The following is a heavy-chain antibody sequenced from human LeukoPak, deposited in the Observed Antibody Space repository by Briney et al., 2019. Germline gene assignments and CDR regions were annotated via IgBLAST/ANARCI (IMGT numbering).Heavy chain of an antibody. CDR3: ARTLGLAGKVFLDY. CDR2: IFYSGST. CDR1: GGSIGSGDYY. Sequence: PSETLSLTCTVSGGSIGSGDYYWDWIRQPPGKGLEWIGDIFYSGSTHYNPSLKGRVTISTDTSKNQFSLRLSSVTAADTAVYYCARTLGLAGKVFLDYWGQGTLVTVSS. D-gene: IGHD6-19*01. J-gene: IGHJ4*02. V-gene: IGHV4-39*01.